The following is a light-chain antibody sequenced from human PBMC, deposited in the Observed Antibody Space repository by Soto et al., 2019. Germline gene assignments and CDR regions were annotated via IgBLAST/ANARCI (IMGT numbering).Light chain of an antibody. CDR2: GAS. Sequence: EIVMTQSPDTLSMSPGERATLSCRASHSVGSKLAWYQQKPGQAPRLLIYGASTRATGIPARFSGSGSGTEFTLPISSLQSEDFVVYFCQQYNDWPPMYTFGQGTKLEIK. V-gene: IGKV3-15*01. CDR1: HSVGSK. CDR3: QQYNDWPPMYT. J-gene: IGKJ2*01.